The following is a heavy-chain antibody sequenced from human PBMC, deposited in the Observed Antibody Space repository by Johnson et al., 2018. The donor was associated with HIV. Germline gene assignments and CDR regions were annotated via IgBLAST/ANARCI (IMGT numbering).Heavy chain of an antibody. CDR1: GFTFNTYG. Sequence: EVQLVESGGGMIRPGGSLRLSCAASGFTFNTYGMSWVRQPPGKGLEWVSLITFNGGDTAYSDSVKGRFTISRDNAKNSLYLQMNSLRAEDTAVYYCAREWGGKWNMAFDIWGQGTMVTVSS. CDR2: ITFNGGDT. CDR3: AREWGGKWNMAFDI. D-gene: IGHD2/OR15-2a*01. V-gene: IGHV3-20*04. J-gene: IGHJ3*02.